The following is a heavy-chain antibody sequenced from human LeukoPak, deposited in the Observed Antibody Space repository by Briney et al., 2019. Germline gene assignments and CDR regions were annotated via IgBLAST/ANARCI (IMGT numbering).Heavy chain of an antibody. Sequence: SETLSLTCSVSGGSIKNYYRSWIRQPPGKGLEWLGNIYFGGTTDYNSSLKSRLTISVDTFKNQLSLNLQSVTAADTATYYCARHRSDTGDKKGVNWFDPWGQGTLVTVSS. CDR1: GGSIKNYY. CDR2: IYFGGTT. D-gene: IGHD4-23*01. J-gene: IGHJ5*02. V-gene: IGHV4-59*01. CDR3: ARHRSDTGDKKGVNWFDP.